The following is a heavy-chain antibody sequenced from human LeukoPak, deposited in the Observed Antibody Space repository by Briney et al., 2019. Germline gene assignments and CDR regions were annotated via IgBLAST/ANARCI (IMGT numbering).Heavy chain of an antibody. CDR3: ARRTWMPYFDY. J-gene: IGHJ4*02. Sequence: GESLKISCKSSGYSFTSYWIAWVRQMPGKGLEWMGILYPGDSDTRYSPSFQGQVTISADKSIRNAYLQWSSLKASDTAMYYCARRTWMPYFDYWGQGTLVTVSS. V-gene: IGHV5-51*01. CDR1: GYSFTSYW. D-gene: IGHD5-12*01. CDR2: LYPGDSDT.